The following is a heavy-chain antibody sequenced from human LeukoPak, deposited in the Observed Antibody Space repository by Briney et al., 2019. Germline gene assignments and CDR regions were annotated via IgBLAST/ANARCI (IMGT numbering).Heavy chain of an antibody. D-gene: IGHD2-2*01. CDR3: AREYCSSTSCYYDAFDI. J-gene: IGHJ3*02. V-gene: IGHV3-30*02. Sequence: PGGSLRLSCAASGFTFSSYGMHWVRQAPGKGLEWVAFIRYDGSNKYYADSVKGRFTISRDNSKNTLYLQMNSLRAEDTAVYYCAREYCSSTSCYYDAFDIWGQGTMVTVSS. CDR2: IRYDGSNK. CDR1: GFTFSSYG.